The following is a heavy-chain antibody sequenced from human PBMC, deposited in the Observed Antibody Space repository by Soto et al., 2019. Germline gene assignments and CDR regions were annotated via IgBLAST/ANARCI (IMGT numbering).Heavy chain of an antibody. CDR2: SSKSGSFT. V-gene: IGHV3-11*06. CDR1: GLNLSYHD. Sequence: GGSRRRSWAASGLNLSYHDMSWIRQAPGKGLEWIGYSSKSGSFTRYADSVKGRFSISRDNAKSSLYLQISSLRGDDTATYYCVKSGDNYNLLDYWGQGTPVTVSS. D-gene: IGHD1-1*01. J-gene: IGHJ4*02. CDR3: VKSGDNYNLLDY.